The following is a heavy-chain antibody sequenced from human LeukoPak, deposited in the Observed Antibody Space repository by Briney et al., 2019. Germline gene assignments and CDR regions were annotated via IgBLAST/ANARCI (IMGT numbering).Heavy chain of an antibody. D-gene: IGHD3-22*01. J-gene: IGHJ4*02. CDR1: GGSFSGYY. Sequence: PSETLSLTCAVYGGSFSGYYWSWIRQPPGKGLEWIGEINHSGSTNYNPSLKSRVTISVDTSKNQFSLKLSSVTAADTAVYYCARYGVYDSSGYRAGVKYYFDYWGQGTLVTVSS. CDR3: ARYGVYDSSGYRAGVKYYFDY. V-gene: IGHV4-34*01. CDR2: INHSGST.